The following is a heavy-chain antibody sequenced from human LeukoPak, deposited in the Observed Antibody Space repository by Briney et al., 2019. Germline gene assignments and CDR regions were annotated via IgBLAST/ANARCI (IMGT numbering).Heavy chain of an antibody. CDR3: GSDYGDYGPDFIDY. J-gene: IGHJ4*02. V-gene: IGHV3-48*03. D-gene: IGHD4-17*01. Sequence: PGGSLRLSCAASGFTFSSYEMNSVRQAPGKGLEWVSYISSSGSTIYYADSVKGRFTISIDNAKNSLYLQMNSVRAEDTAVYYCGSDYGDYGPDFIDYWGQGTLVTVSS. CDR1: GFTFSSYE. CDR2: ISSSGSTI.